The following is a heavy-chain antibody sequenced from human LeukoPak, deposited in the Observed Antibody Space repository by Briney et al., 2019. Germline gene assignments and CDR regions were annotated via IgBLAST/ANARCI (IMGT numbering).Heavy chain of an antibody. CDR2: ISAYNGNT. D-gene: IGHD6-13*01. CDR1: GYTFTSYG. CDR3: APVPAAAGYIHFDY. J-gene: IGHJ4*02. Sequence: GASVKVSCKASGYTFTSYGISWVRHAPGQGLEWMGWISAYNGNTNYAQKLQGRVTMTTDTSTSTAYMELRSLGSDDTAVYYCAPVPAAAGYIHFDYWGQGTLVTVSS. V-gene: IGHV1-18*01.